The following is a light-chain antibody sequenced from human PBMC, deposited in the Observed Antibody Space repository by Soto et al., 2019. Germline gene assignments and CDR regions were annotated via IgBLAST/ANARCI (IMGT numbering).Light chain of an antibody. CDR3: QQYNNYSSWT. V-gene: IGKV1-5*01. Sequence: DILMTQSPSTLSASVGDRVTITCRASQSISSWLAWYQQKPGKAPKLLIYDASSLESGVPSRFSGSGSGTEFTLTISSLQPDDFATYYCQQYNNYSSWTFGQGTKVEIK. J-gene: IGKJ1*01. CDR1: QSISSW. CDR2: DAS.